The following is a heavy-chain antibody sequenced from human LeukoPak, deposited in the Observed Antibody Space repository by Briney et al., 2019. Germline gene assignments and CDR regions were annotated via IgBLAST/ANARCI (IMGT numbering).Heavy chain of an antibody. V-gene: IGHV4-59*01. CDR1: GGSFSGYY. Sequence: SETLSLTCAVYGGSFSGYYWNWIRQPPGKGLEWIGYISYSGRTSYNPSLKSRVTISVDTSKNHFSLKLSSVTAADTAVYYCARVTGTIFDYWGQGTLVTVSS. D-gene: IGHD1-7*01. J-gene: IGHJ4*02. CDR2: ISYSGRT. CDR3: ARVTGTIFDY.